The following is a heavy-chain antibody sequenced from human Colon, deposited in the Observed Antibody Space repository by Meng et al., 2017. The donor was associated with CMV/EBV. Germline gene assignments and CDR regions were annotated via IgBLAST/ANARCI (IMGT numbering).Heavy chain of an antibody. CDR2: IKTDGSTT. J-gene: IGHJ4*02. V-gene: IGHV3-74*03. CDR1: GFTFSTYW. Sequence: LSCAVSGFTFSTYWMYWVRQSPGKGLVCVARIKTDGSTTEYADSVKGRFTIPRDNGRNTLYLQMNSLRGEDTAVYFCVSGLVGTRNYWAQGTLVTVSS. D-gene: IGHD1-14*01. CDR3: VSGLVGTRNY.